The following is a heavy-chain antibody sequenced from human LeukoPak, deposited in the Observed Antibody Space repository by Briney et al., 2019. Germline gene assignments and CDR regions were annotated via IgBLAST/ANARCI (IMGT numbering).Heavy chain of an antibody. V-gene: IGHV1-46*01. CDR2: INPSGGST. J-gene: IGHJ4*02. CDR1: GYTFTSYY. CDR3: ARFRAGVGEPYGDY. Sequence: ASVKVSCKASGYTFTSYYVHWVRQAPGQGLEWMGIINPSGGSTSYAQKFQGRVTMTRDMSTSTAYMELRSLTSDDTAVYYCARFRAGVGEPYGDYWGQGTLVTVSS. D-gene: IGHD3-10*01.